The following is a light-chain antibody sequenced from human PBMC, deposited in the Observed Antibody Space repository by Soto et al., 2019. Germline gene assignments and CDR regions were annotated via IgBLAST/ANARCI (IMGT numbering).Light chain of an antibody. V-gene: IGKV1-39*02. J-gene: IGKJ4*01. CDR3: PSLNSQLLT. CDR1: QDINKY. CDR2: AAS. Sequence: IQMAQSPVALSSAVAERVTITCRASQDINKYLNWYHQTTGKAPKLLIYAASTLQSGVPSRFSGSGSGKDLTLTFRIVQPEDVATYYCPSLNSQLLTLAEGTKV.